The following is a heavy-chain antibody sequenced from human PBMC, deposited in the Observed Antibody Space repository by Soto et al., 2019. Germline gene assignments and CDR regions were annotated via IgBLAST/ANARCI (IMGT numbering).Heavy chain of an antibody. V-gene: IGHV1-3*01. Sequence: ASVKVSCKASGYTFTSYAMHWVRQAPGQRLEWMGRINAGNGNTKYSQKFQGRVTITRDTSASTAYMELSSLRSEDTAVYYCARGGYSSSWYVEGWFDPWGQGTLVTVSS. CDR1: GYTFTSYA. D-gene: IGHD6-13*01. CDR2: INAGNGNT. J-gene: IGHJ5*02. CDR3: ARGGYSSSWYVEGWFDP.